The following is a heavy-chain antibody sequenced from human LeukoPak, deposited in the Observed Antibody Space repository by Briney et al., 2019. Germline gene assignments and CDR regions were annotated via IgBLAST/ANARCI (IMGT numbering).Heavy chain of an antibody. D-gene: IGHD3-3*01. J-gene: IGHJ4*02. Sequence: NPGGSLRLSCAASGFTFSSYSMNWVRQAPGKGLEWVSSISSSSSYIYYADSVKGRFTISRDNAKNSLYLQMNSLRAEDTAVYYCARVGRITIFGVVIPNDYWGQGTLVTVSS. CDR3: ARVGRITIFGVVIPNDY. V-gene: IGHV3-21*01. CDR2: ISSSSSYI. CDR1: GFTFSSYS.